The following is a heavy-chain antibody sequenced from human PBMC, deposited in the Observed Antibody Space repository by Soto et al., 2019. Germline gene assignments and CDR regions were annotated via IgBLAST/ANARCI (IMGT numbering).Heavy chain of an antibody. V-gene: IGHV1-2*04. Sequence: ASVKVSCKASGYTFTGYYMHWVRQAPGQGLEWMGWINPNSGGTNYAQKFQGWVTMTRDTSISTAYMELSRLRSDDTAVYYCARDTTLIAVAGTRVVYYYYGMDVWGQGTTVTVSS. CDR2: INPNSGGT. J-gene: IGHJ6*02. CDR1: GYTFTGYY. D-gene: IGHD6-19*01. CDR3: ARDTTLIAVAGTRVVYYYYGMDV.